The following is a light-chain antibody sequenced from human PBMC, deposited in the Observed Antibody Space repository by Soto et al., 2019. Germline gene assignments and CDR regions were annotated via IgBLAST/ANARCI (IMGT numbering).Light chain of an antibody. J-gene: IGLJ2*01. CDR1: SSDVGGYNY. CDR2: DVS. V-gene: IGLV2-11*01. Sequence: ALTQPRSVSGSPGQSVTISCTGTSSDVGGYNYVSWYQQHPGKAPKLMIYDVSKRPSGVPDRFSGSKSGNTASLTISGLQAEDEADYYCCSYAGSYSVVFGGGTQLTVL. CDR3: CSYAGSYSVV.